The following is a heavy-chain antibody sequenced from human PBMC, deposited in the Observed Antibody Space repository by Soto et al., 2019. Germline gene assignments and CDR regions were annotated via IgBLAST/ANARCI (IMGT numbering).Heavy chain of an antibody. Sequence: QVQLQESGPGLVKPSGTLSLTCEVSGGSISSNYWWSWVRQPPGKGLEWIGEMYHSGSTNYNPSLMSRVTISVDNSNPQFFLDLTSVTAADTAVYYCARLHMITFGGHVYRPFDIWGQGTLVTVSS. J-gene: IGHJ3*02. CDR3: ARLHMITFGGHVYRPFDI. CDR2: MYHSGST. CDR1: GGSISSNYW. D-gene: IGHD3-16*01. V-gene: IGHV4-4*02.